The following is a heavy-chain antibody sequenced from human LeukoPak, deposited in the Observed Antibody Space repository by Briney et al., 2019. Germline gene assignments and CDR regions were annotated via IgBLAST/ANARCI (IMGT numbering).Heavy chain of an antibody. V-gene: IGHV3-30*02. CDR1: GFTFSSYG. Sequence: SGGSLRLSCAASGFTFSSYGMHWVRQAPGKGLEWVAFIRYDGSNKYYADSVKGRFTISRDNSKNTLYLQMNSLRAEDTAVYYCAKGAAVAGNFDYWGQGTLVTVSS. CDR2: IRYDGSNK. CDR3: AKGAAVAGNFDY. J-gene: IGHJ4*02. D-gene: IGHD6-19*01.